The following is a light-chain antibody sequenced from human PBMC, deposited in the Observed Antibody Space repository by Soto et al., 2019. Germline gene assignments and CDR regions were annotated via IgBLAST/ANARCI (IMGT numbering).Light chain of an antibody. V-gene: IGKV3-15*01. CDR1: RGLASN. Sequence: DMVLTQSPGTLSLSPGERATLSCRASRGLASNLAWYQQKPGQAPRLLIFGASSRATGVPARFSGSGSGTEFTLTINSLQSEDFAVYFCQQYDKLPLTLGPGTKVDI. CDR2: GAS. CDR3: QQYDKLPLT. J-gene: IGKJ3*01.